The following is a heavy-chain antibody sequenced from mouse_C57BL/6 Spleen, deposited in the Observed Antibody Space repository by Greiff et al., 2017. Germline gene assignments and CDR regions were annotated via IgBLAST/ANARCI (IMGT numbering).Heavy chain of an antibody. V-gene: IGHV2-5*01. CDR3: AKKYYGSSYDAMDY. Sequence: QVQLKESGPGLVQPSQSLSITCTVSGFSLTSYGVHWVRQSPGKGLEWLGVIWRGGSTDYNAAFMSRLSITKDNSKSQVFFKMNSLQADDTAIYYCAKKYYGSSYDAMDYWGQGTSVTVSS. CDR1: GFSLTSYG. CDR2: IWRGGST. D-gene: IGHD1-1*01. J-gene: IGHJ4*01.